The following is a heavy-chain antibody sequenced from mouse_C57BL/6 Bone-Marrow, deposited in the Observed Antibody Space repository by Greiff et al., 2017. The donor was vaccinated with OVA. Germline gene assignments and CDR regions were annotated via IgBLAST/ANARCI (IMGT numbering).Heavy chain of an antibody. V-gene: IGHV2-5*01. CDR3: AKIPTLTGSSSYYAMDY. Sequence: VQVVESGPGLVQPSQSLSITCTVSGFSLTSYGVHWVRQSPGKGLEWLGVIWRGGSTDYNAAFMSRLSITKDNSKSQVFFKMNSLQADDTAIYYCAKIPTLTGSSSYYAMDYWGQGTSVTVSS. D-gene: IGHD1-1*01. CDR2: IWRGGST. J-gene: IGHJ4*01. CDR1: GFSLTSYG.